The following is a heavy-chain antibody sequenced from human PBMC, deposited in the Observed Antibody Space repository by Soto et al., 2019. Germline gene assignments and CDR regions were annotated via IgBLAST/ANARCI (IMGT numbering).Heavy chain of an antibody. Sequence: EVQLLESGGGLVQPGGSLRLSCAASEFTFSTYAMNWVRQVPGKGLEWVSAISGSGDSTYYADSVKGRFTISRDNSKNTLYLQMNSLGAEDTAVYYCAQGNDRSETYYLHDAFDIWGQGTIITVSS. CDR1: EFTFSTYA. CDR3: AQGNDRSETYYLHDAFDI. CDR2: ISGSGDST. J-gene: IGHJ3*02. V-gene: IGHV3-23*01. D-gene: IGHD1-26*01.